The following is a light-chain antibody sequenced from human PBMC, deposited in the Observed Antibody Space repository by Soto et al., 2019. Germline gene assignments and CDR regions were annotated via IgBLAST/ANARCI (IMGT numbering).Light chain of an antibody. V-gene: IGLV2-14*03. CDR3: SSYTTSLTYV. Sequence: QSALTQPASVSGSPGQSITISCTGASSDVDAYDYVSWYQQHPGKAPKLMIYDVSSRPSGVSDRFSGSKSGNTASLTISGLQAEDEADYYCSSYTTSLTYVFGTGTKVTV. CDR1: SSDVDAYDY. J-gene: IGLJ1*01. CDR2: DVS.